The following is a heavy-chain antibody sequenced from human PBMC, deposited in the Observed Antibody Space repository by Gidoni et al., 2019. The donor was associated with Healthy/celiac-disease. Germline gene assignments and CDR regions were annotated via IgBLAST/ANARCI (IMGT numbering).Heavy chain of an antibody. V-gene: IGHV1-2*06. D-gene: IGHD2-15*01. CDR3: ARDRGYCSGGSCQGYFDY. CDR1: GYTFTGYY. Sequence: QVQLVQSGAEVKKPGASVKVSCKASGYTFTGYYMHWVRQAPGQGLEWMGRINPNSGGTNYAQKFQGRVTMTRDTSISTAYMELSRLRSDDTAVYYCARDRGYCSGGSCQGYFDYWGQGTLVTVSS. CDR2: INPNSGGT. J-gene: IGHJ4*02.